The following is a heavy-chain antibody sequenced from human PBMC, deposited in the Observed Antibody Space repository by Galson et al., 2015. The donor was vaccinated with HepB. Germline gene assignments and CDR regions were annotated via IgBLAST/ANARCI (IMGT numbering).Heavy chain of an antibody. CDR3: AKVTIYFHYYYYMDV. J-gene: IGHJ6*03. CDR2: FIPVLGTA. V-gene: IGHV1-69*13. Sequence: SVKVSCKAPGGILDDSVISWVRQAPGQGLEWMGGFIPVLGTANYTQKFQGRATFTADASTRTAYMDLSGLTSDDTAVYYCAKVTIYFHYYYYMDVWGNGTSVTVSS. CDR1: GGILDDSV. D-gene: IGHD5-24*01.